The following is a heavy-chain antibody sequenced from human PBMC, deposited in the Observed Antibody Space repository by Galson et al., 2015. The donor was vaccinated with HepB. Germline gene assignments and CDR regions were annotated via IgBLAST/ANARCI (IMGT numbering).Heavy chain of an antibody. CDR1: GGSFSGFY. V-gene: IGHV4-34*01. J-gene: IGHJ4*02. CDR2: IDHSGTA. CDR3: ARFHGISITGQFDY. Sequence: TLSLTCAAYGGSFSGFYWSWVRQTPKKGLEWIGEIDHSGTAHYSPSLRSRVTISIDTSKNQFSLSLISVTAADTAVYLCARFHGISITGQFDYWGQGILVTVSS. D-gene: IGHD3-3*01.